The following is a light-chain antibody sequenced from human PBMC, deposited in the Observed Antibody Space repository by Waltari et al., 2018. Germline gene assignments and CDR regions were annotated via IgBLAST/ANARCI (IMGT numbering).Light chain of an antibody. CDR1: QSVSNNY. V-gene: IGKV3-20*01. J-gene: IGKJ1*01. Sequence: EIVLTQSPGTLSLSPGERATLSCRASQSVSNNYLAWYQQKPGQAPRLLIYGASSMATGIPDRFSGSGSETDFTLTIRRLEPEDFAVYYCQKYGRSPRAFGQGTKVEIK. CDR3: QKYGRSPRA. CDR2: GAS.